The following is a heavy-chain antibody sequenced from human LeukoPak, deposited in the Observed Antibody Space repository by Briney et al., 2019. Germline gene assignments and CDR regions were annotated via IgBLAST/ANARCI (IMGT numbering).Heavy chain of an antibody. CDR3: ARDMVRGVDAFDI. Sequence: SQTLSLTCTVSGGSISSGDYYWSWIRQPPGKGLEWIGYIYYSGSTYYNPSLKSRVTISVDTSKNQFSLKLSSVTAADTAVYYCARDMVRGVDAFDIWGQGTMVTVSS. J-gene: IGHJ3*02. V-gene: IGHV4-30-4*01. D-gene: IGHD3-10*01. CDR2: IYYSGST. CDR1: GGSISSGDYY.